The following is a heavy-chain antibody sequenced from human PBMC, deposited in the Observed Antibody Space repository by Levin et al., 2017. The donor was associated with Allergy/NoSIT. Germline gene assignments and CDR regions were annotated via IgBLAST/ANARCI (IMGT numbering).Heavy chain of an antibody. V-gene: IGHV1-8*01. CDR3: ARKMAPTPGYYAMDV. CDR2: MNPTSGNT. D-gene: IGHD5-24*01. J-gene: IGHJ6*02. Sequence: PAASVKVSCRASGYTFASYDIYWVRQATGQGLEWMGWMNPTSGNTGYVQKFQGRVTMTRDTSISTAYMELSSLRSEDTAIFYCARKMAPTPGYYAMDVWGQGTTVTVSS. CDR1: GYTFASYD.